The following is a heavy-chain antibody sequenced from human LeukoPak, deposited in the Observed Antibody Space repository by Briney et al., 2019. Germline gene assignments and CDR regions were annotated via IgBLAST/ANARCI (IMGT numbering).Heavy chain of an antibody. D-gene: IGHD3-10*01. CDR1: GGSISSDY. V-gene: IGHV4-59*01. CDR3: ARTTLFGELGY. J-gene: IGHJ4*02. CDR2: IYDSGST. Sequence: SETLSLTCTVSGGSISSDYWTWIRQPPGKGLEWIGDIYDSGSTNYNPSLKRRVTISVDTSKNQFSLKLSSVTAADTAVYYCARTTLFGELGYWGQGALVTVSS.